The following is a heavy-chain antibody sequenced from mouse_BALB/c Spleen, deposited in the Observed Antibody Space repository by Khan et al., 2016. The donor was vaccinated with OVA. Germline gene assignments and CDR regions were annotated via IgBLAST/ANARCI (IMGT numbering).Heavy chain of an antibody. CDR2: INPRSSYT. V-gene: IGHV1-4*01. J-gene: IGHJ4*01. CDR3: ERRTTGYAMDF. Sequence: VELVESGAELARPGASVKMSCKASGYTFTSNTMHWVKQRPGQGLEWIGYINPRSSYTNYNQKFKDKATLTADKSSSTAYMQLSSLTSEDSAVYYCERRTTGYAMDFWGQGTSVTVSS. CDR1: GYTFTSNT. D-gene: IGHD2-14*01.